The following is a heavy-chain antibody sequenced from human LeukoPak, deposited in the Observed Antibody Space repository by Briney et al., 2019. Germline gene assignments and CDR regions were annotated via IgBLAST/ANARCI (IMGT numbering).Heavy chain of an antibody. D-gene: IGHD3-22*01. Sequence: GRSLRLSRAASGFTFSSYGMHWVRQAPGKGLEWVAVISYDGSNKYYADSVKGRFTISRDNSKNTLYLQMNSLRAEDTAVYYCAKSYYYDSSGYYSPFDYWGQGTLVTVSS. V-gene: IGHV3-30*18. CDR3: AKSYYYDSSGYYSPFDY. CDR1: GFTFSSYG. J-gene: IGHJ4*02. CDR2: ISYDGSNK.